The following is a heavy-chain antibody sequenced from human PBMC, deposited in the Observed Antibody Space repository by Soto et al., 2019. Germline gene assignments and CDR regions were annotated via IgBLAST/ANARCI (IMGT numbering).Heavy chain of an antibody. CDR3: ARVPYCSSTSCTHNWFDP. D-gene: IGHD2-2*01. CDR2: IIPIFGTA. CDR1: GGTFSSYA. J-gene: IGHJ5*02. Sequence: QVQLVQSGAEVKKPGSSVKVSCKASGGTFSSYAISWVRQAPGQGLEWMGGIIPIFGTANYAQKFQGRVTITADESTSTAYRELSSLRSEDTAMYYCARVPYCSSTSCTHNWFDPWGQGTLVTVSS. V-gene: IGHV1-69*01.